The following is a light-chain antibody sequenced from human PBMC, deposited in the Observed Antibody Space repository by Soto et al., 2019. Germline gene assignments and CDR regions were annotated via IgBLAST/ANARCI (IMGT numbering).Light chain of an antibody. Sequence: DIQMTQSPSSLSASVGDRVTITCRASQGISNYLAWYQQIPGKVPKLLISAASTLQSGVPSRFSGSGSGTDFTLTISSLQPEDVATYYCQTYTNVPAFGAGTKVEIK. CDR2: AAS. CDR1: QGISNY. CDR3: QTYTNVPA. J-gene: IGKJ4*01. V-gene: IGKV1-27*01.